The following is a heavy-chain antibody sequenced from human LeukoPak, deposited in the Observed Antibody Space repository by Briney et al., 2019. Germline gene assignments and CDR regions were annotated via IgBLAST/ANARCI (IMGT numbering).Heavy chain of an antibody. CDR3: ARLNLGYCSGGSCYPYYYYGMDV. Sequence: SETLSLTCAVYGGSFSGYYWSWIRQPPGKGLEWIAEINHSGSTNYNPSLKSRVTISVDTSKNQFSLKLSSVTAADTAVYYCARLNLGYCSGGSCYPYYYYGMDVWGQGTTVTVSS. CDR1: GGSFSGYY. CDR2: INHSGST. J-gene: IGHJ6*02. V-gene: IGHV4-34*01. D-gene: IGHD2-15*01.